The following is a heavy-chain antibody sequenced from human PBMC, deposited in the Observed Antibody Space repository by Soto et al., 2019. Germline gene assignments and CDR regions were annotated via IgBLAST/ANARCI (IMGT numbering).Heavy chain of an antibody. CDR2: ITSSGSYR. J-gene: IGHJ6*03. V-gene: IGHV3-11*01. Sequence: QVQLVESGGGLVKPGGSLRLSCAASGFTFRDNYMTWIRQAPGKGLQWISYITSSGSYRHYADSVKGRFTISRDNASNSLYLPMTNLRAADAAVYYCAIIPNYYSDLDAWGKGTTVIVSS. CDR3: AIIPNYYSDLDA. CDR1: GFTFRDNY.